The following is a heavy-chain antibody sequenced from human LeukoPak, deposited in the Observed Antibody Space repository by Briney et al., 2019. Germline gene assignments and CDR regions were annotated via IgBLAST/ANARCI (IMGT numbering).Heavy chain of an antibody. D-gene: IGHD2-21*02. CDR1: GFSFSDAW. CDR3: ARYCGGDCWNHYNYYLDV. Sequence: GGSLRLSCAASGFSFSDAWMSWVRQAPGKGLEWVGRIKSEADGGATGYAAPVKDRFTISRDDSKNTLYLQMDSLKTEDTGVYYCARYCGGDCWNHYNYYLDVWGKGTMVTVSS. V-gene: IGHV3-15*01. J-gene: IGHJ6*03. CDR2: IKSEADGGAT.